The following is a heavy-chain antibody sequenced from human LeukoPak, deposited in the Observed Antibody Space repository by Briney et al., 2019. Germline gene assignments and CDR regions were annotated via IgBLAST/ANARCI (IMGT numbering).Heavy chain of an antibody. V-gene: IGHV3-7*01. CDR1: GFTFSSYW. CDR2: IKQDGSEK. CDR3: ARDGTLSARGGDY. D-gene: IGHD1-26*01. J-gene: IGHJ4*02. Sequence: GGSLRLSCAASGFTFSSYWMSWVRQAPGKGLEWVANIKQDGSEKYYVNSVKGRFTISRDNAKNSLYLQMNSLRAEDTAVYYCARDGTLSARGGDYWGQGTLVTVSS.